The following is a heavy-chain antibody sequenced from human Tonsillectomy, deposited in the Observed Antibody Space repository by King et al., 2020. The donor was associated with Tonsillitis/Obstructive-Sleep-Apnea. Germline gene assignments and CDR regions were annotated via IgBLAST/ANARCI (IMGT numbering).Heavy chain of an antibody. V-gene: IGHV5-10-1*01. CDR3: ASPQLANHGDYPYDH. CDR2: IDPSDSYI. CDR1: GSRFSSYW. Sequence: QLVQSGAEVKEPGESLTISCKASGSRFSSYWISWVRQVPGKGLEWVGKIDPSDSYIHQNPSFRGHVTISADMSISTAYLQWASLKASDTAIYYCASPQLANHGDYPYDHWGQGTLVTVSS. J-gene: IGHJ4*02. D-gene: IGHD4-17*01.